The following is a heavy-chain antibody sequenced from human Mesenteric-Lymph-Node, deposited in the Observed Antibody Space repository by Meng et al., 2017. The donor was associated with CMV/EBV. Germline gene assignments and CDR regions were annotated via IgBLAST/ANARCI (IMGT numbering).Heavy chain of an antibody. V-gene: IGHV3-7*01. D-gene: IGHD4-17*01. CDR1: GFTFSSYW. J-gene: IGHJ4*02. CDR2: IKQDGSEK. Sequence: GESLKISCAASGFTFSSYWMSWVRQAPGKGLEWVANIKQDGSEKYYVDSVKGRFTISRDNAKNSLYLQMNSLRAEDTAVYYCARDGNGDYSWFDYWGQGTLVTVSS. CDR3: ARDGNGDYSWFDY.